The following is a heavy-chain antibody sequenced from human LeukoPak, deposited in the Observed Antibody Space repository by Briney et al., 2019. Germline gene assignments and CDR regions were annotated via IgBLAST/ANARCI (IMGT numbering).Heavy chain of an antibody. CDR2: INPKTGVT. Sequence: VASVKVSCKASGYTFTDYYLHWVRQAPGHGLEWMGWINPKTGVTKYAQNFQGRVTMTRDTSINTAYMEVSRLRSDDTAVFYCARDLAMYSPDLDYWGQGTLVTVSS. CDR1: GYTFTDYY. J-gene: IGHJ4*02. D-gene: IGHD1-26*01. CDR3: ARDLAMYSPDLDY. V-gene: IGHV1-2*02.